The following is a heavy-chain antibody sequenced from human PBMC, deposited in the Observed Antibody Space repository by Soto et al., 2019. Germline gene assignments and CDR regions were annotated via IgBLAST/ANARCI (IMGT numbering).Heavy chain of an antibody. CDR3: AKSTAIVVVQAAMGGMDV. J-gene: IGHJ6*02. CDR1: GFTFSSYG. V-gene: IGHV3-30*18. D-gene: IGHD2-2*01. Sequence: PGGSLRLSCAASGFTFSSYGMHWVRQAPGKGLEWVAVISYDGSNKYYADSVKGRFTISRDNSKNTLYLQMNSLRAEDTAVYYCAKSTAIVVVQAAMGGMDVWGQGTTVTVSS. CDR2: ISYDGSNK.